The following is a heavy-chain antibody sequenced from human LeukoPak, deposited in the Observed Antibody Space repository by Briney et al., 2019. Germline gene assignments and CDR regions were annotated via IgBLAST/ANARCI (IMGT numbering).Heavy chain of an antibody. CDR1: GFTFSSYE. CDR2: ISSSGSTI. J-gene: IGHJ4*02. V-gene: IGHV3-48*03. CDR3: ARDSYGDYVDY. D-gene: IGHD4-17*01. Sequence: PGGSLRLSRAASGFTFSSYEMNWVRQAPGKGLEWVSYISSSGSTIYYADSVKGRFTISRDNAKNSLYLQMNSLRAEDTAVYYCARDSYGDYVDYWGQGTLVTVSS.